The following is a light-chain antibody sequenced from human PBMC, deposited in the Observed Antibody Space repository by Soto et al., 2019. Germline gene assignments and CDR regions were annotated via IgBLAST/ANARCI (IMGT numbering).Light chain of an antibody. Sequence: EIVMTQSPATLFVSPGERATVSCRASQSVSSNLAWYQQKSGQAPRLLIYEASSRAAVTPVRFSGSGYGRQFTLTISSLQSEDFAVYFCHQYNDWPGGTFGQGIKVGMK. V-gene: IGKV3-15*01. CDR2: EAS. CDR3: HQYNDWPGGT. CDR1: QSVSSN. J-gene: IGKJ1*01.